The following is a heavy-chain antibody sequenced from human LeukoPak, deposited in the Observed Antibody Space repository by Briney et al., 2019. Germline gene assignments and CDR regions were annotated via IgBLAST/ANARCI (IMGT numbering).Heavy chain of an antibody. Sequence: GASVKVSCKASGYTFTTYYFHWVRQAPGQGLEWMGIINPSGGSTSYAQNFKGRGTMTRDTSTSTVYMELSSLRSEDTAVYYCAKVGLLGGFDYWGQGTLVTVSS. D-gene: IGHD3-16*01. CDR3: AKVGLLGGFDY. CDR2: INPSGGST. CDR1: GYTFTTYY. J-gene: IGHJ4*02. V-gene: IGHV1-46*01.